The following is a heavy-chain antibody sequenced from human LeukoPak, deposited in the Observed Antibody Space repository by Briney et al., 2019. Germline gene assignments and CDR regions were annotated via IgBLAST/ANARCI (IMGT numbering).Heavy chain of an antibody. V-gene: IGHV3-30-3*01. CDR1: GFTFSSYA. D-gene: IGHD3-16*02. Sequence: GGSLRLSCAASGFTFSSYAMHWVRQAPGKGLEWVAVISYDGSNKYYADSVKGRFTISRDNSKNTLYLQMNSLRAEDTAVYYCAREGDTYYDYVWGSYRLDYWGQGTLVTVSS. CDR2: ISYDGSNK. CDR3: AREGDTYYDYVWGSYRLDY. J-gene: IGHJ4*02.